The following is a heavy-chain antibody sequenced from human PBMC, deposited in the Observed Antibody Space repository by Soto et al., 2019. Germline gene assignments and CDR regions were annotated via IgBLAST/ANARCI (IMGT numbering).Heavy chain of an antibody. Sequence: ASVKVSCKASGYTFTSYYMHWVRQAPGQGLEWMGIINPSGGSTSYAQKFQGRVTMTRDTSTSTVYMELSSLRSEDTAVYYCARVRVEGCSGGSCYSHLVPQSPWGQVTLGIVAS. D-gene: IGHD2-15*01. J-gene: IGHJ5*02. CDR2: INPSGGST. CDR1: GYTFTSYY. CDR3: ARVRVEGCSGGSCYSHLVPQSP. V-gene: IGHV1-46*01.